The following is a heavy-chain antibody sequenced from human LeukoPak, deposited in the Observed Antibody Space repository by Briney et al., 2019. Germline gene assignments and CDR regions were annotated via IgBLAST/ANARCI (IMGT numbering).Heavy chain of an antibody. CDR2: ISSSSSYI. CDR1: GFTFSSYN. CDR3: AREFGGNTFGGLIVIGTDAFDI. D-gene: IGHD3-16*02. V-gene: IGHV3-21*01. Sequence: GGSLRLSCAASGFTFSSYNMNWVRQAPGKGLEWVSSISSSSSYIYYADSVKGRITISRDNAKNSLYLQMSSLRDEDTAVYYCAREFGGNTFGGLIVIGTDAFDIWGQGTMVTVSS. J-gene: IGHJ3*02.